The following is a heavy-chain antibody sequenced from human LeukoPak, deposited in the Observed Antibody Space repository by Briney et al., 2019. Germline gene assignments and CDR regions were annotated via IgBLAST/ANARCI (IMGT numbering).Heavy chain of an antibody. Sequence: ASVKVSCKASGSTFTGYYMHWVRQAPGQGLEWMGWINPNSGGTNYAQKFQGRVTMTRDTSISTAYMELSRLRSDDTAVYYCARDLLTMKASNDYWGQGTLVTVSS. J-gene: IGHJ4*02. D-gene: IGHD4/OR15-4a*01. CDR3: ARDLLTMKASNDY. CDR2: INPNSGGT. CDR1: GSTFTGYY. V-gene: IGHV1-2*02.